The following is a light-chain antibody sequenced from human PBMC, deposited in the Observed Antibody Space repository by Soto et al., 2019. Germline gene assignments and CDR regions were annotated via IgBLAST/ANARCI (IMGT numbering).Light chain of an antibody. CDR3: SSYAGNNNLI. Sequence: QSALTQPPSASGSPGQSVTISCTGTSSDVGDYNSVSWYQQHPGKAPKLMIYEVSKRPSGVPDRFSGSKSGNTASLTVSGLQAEDETDYYCSSYAGNNNLIFGGGTKRTVL. J-gene: IGLJ2*01. V-gene: IGLV2-8*01. CDR1: SSDVGDYNS. CDR2: EVS.